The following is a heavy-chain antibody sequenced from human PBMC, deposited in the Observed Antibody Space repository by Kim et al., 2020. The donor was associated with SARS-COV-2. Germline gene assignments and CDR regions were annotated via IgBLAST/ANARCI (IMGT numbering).Heavy chain of an antibody. V-gene: IGHV3-23*01. CDR2: ISSAGIRT. CDR1: GFTFSIYT. Sequence: GGSLRLSCAASGFTFSIYTMSWVRQAPGKGLEWVSSISSAGIRTYYADSAKGRFTISRDNSKNTLLLQMNSLRSEDTALYYCARVITSDWFSVDYWGLGTRVTVPS. CDR3: ARVITSDWFSVDY. J-gene: IGHJ4*02. D-gene: IGHD3-9*01.